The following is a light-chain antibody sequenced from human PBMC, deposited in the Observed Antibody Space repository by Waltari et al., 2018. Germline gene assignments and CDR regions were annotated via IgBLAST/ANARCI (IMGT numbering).Light chain of an antibody. CDR2: DAS. V-gene: IGKV3-11*01. CDR3: QQRSSWPYT. J-gene: IGKJ2*01. Sequence: SCRSGKTVRTFLAWYQQKPGQAPRLLICDASSRATGISPKFRRSGSGTDFTLTVNNREPEDFAVYYCQQRSSWPYTFGQGTRVDFK. CDR1: KTVRTF.